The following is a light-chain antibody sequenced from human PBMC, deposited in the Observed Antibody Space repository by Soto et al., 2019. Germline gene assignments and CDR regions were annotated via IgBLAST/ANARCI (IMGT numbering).Light chain of an antibody. CDR3: SSYTSSSTPRV. Sequence: QSALTQPASVSGSPGQSITISCTGTSSDVGGYNYVSWYQQHPGKAPKLMIYEVSNRPSGVSNRSSGSKSGNTASLTISGLQAEDEADYYCSSYTSSSTPRVFGTGTKATVL. J-gene: IGLJ1*01. CDR1: SSDVGGYNY. V-gene: IGLV2-14*01. CDR2: EVS.